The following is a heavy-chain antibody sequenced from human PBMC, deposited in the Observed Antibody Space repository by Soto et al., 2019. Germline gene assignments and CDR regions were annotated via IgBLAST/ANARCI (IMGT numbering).Heavy chain of an antibody. CDR1: GGSISSGGYY. J-gene: IGHJ5*02. D-gene: IGHD3-22*01. CDR3: AREDRNYYDSSGYYH. V-gene: IGHV4-31*03. Sequence: SETLSLTCTVSGGSISSGGYYWSWIRQHPGKGLEWIGYIHYSGSTYYNPSLKSRITISVDTSKNQFSLKLSSVTDADTAVYYCAREDRNYYDSSGYYHWGQGTLVTVSS. CDR2: IHYSGST.